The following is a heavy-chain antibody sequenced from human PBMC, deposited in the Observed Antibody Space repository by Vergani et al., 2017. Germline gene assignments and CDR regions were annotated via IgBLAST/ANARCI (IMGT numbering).Heavy chain of an antibody. CDR2: ISYDGSNK. D-gene: IGHD6-13*01. V-gene: IGHV3-30*03. CDR1: GFTFSSYG. Sequence: QVQLVESGGGVVQPGRSLRLSCAASGFTFSSYGMHWVRQAPGKGLEWVAVISYDGSNKYYADSVKGRFTISRDNSKNTLYLQMNSLRAEDTAVDYCGIAAAGTYYYYYMDVWGKGTTVTVSS. CDR3: GIAAAGTYYYYYMDV. J-gene: IGHJ6*03.